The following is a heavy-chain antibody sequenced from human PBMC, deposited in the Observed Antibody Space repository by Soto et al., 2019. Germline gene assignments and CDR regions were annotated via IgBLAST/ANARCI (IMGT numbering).Heavy chain of an antibody. CDR3: ARAAEVGATTAFGY. CDR2: IGTAGDT. Sequence: EVQLVESGGGLVQPGGSLRLSCAASGFTFSSYDMHWVRQATGKGLEWVSAIGTAGDTYYPGSVKGRFTISRENAKNSLYLQMNSLRAGDTAVYYCARAAEVGATTAFGYWGHGTLVTVSS. J-gene: IGHJ4*01. V-gene: IGHV3-13*01. D-gene: IGHD1-26*01. CDR1: GFTFSSYD.